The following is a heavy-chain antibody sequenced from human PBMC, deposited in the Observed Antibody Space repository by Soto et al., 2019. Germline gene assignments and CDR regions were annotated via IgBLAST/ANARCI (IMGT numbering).Heavy chain of an antibody. D-gene: IGHD3-3*01. CDR1: GGSISSGDYY. J-gene: IGHJ3*02. V-gene: IGHV4-30-4*01. Sequence: QLLESGPGLVKPSQTLSLTCTVSGGSISSGDYYWSWIRQPPGKGLEWIGYIYYSGSTYYNPSLKSRVTISVDTFKNQFSLKLSSVTAADTAVYYCARVPRFLEWSHAFDIWGQGTMVTVSS. CDR3: ARVPRFLEWSHAFDI. CDR2: IYYSGST.